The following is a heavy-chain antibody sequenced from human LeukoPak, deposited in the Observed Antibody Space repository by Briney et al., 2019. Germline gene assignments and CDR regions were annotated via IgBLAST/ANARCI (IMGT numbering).Heavy chain of an antibody. CDR3: ARGLYYYDSSGYYYWFDP. Sequence: PGGSLRLSCAASEFIVSINYMTWVRQAPGKGLEWVSLIYSRGDTKYADSVKGRFTISRDNSKNTLYLQMSSLRTEDTAVYYCARGLYYYDSSGYYYWFDPWGQGTLVTVSS. J-gene: IGHJ5*02. D-gene: IGHD3-22*01. V-gene: IGHV3-66*01. CDR2: IYSRGDT. CDR1: EFIVSINY.